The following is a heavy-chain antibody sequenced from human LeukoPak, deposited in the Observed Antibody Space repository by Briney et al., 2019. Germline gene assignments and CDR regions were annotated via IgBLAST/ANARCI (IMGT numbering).Heavy chain of an antibody. V-gene: IGHV1-8*01. CDR1: GYTFTSYD. J-gene: IGHJ5*01. CDR3: ARVVKRGTYYYGSGSYFRFDP. D-gene: IGHD3-10*01. CDR2: MNPNSGNT. Sequence: GASVKVSCKASGYTFTSYDISWVRQATGQGLEWMGWMNPNSGNTGYAQKFQGRVTMTRNTSISTAYMELSSLRSEDTAVYYCARVVKRGTYYYGSGSYFRFDPWGQGTLVTVSS.